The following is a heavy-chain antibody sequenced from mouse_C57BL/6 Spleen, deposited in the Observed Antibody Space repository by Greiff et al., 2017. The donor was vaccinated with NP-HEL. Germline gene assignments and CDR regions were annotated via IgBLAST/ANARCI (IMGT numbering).Heavy chain of an antibody. D-gene: IGHD1-1*01. Sequence: QVQLQQPGAELVMPGASVKLSCKASGYTFTSYWMHWVKQRPGQGLEWIGEIDPSDSYTNYNQKFKGKSTLTVDKSSSTAYMQLSSLTSEDSAVYYCARLANYGSPFAYWGQGTLVTVSA. V-gene: IGHV1-69*01. CDR2: IDPSDSYT. CDR3: ARLANYGSPFAY. J-gene: IGHJ3*01. CDR1: GYTFTSYW.